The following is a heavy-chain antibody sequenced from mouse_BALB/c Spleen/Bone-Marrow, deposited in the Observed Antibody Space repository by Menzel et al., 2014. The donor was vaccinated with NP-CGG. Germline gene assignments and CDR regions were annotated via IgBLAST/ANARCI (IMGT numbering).Heavy chain of an antibody. J-gene: IGHJ1*01. Sequence: EVKLVESGGGLVQPGGSLRLSCATSGFTFTDYYMSWVRQPPGKALEWLGFIRNKANGYTTEYSASVKGRFTISRDNSQSILYLQMNTLRAEDSATYYCARDISDDYYWYFDVWGAGTTVTVSS. V-gene: IGHV7-3*02. D-gene: IGHD2-4*01. CDR3: ARDISDDYYWYFDV. CDR2: IRNKANGYTT. CDR1: GFTFTDYY.